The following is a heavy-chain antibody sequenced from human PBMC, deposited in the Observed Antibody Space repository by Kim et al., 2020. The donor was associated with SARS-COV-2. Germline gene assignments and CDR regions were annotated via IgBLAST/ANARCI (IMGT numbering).Heavy chain of an antibody. CDR1: GGSISSGGYY. CDR2: IYYSGST. Sequence: SETLSLTCTVSGGSISSGGYYWSWIRQHPGKGLEWIGYIYYSGSTYYNPSLKSRVTISVDTSKNQFSLKLSSVTAADTAVYYCARVRADFSGGMDVWGQGTTGTVSS. J-gene: IGHJ6*02. D-gene: IGHD3-10*01. CDR3: ARVRADFSGGMDV. V-gene: IGHV4-31*03.